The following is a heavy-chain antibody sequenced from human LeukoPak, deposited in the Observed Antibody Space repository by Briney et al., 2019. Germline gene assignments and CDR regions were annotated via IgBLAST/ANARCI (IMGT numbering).Heavy chain of an antibody. CDR2: IWYDGSNK. V-gene: IGHV3-33*01. J-gene: IGHJ6*02. D-gene: IGHD3-10*01. CDR3: ARANYGSGSNYYFGLDV. CDR1: GFTFSSYG. Sequence: GGSLRLSCAASGFTFSSYGMHWVRQAPGKGLEWVAVIWYDGSNKYYADSVKGRFTISRDNSKNTLYLEINSLRADDTAVYFCARANYGSGSNYYFGLDVWGQGTTVTVSS.